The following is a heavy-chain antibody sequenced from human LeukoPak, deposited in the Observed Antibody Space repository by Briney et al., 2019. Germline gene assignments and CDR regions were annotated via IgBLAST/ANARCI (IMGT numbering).Heavy chain of an antibody. CDR2: ISSSSSYI. V-gene: IGHV3-21*01. D-gene: IGHD3-22*01. CDR1: GFTFSSYS. Sequence: GGSLRLSCAASGFTFSSYSMNWVRQAPGKGLEWVSSISSSSSYIYYADSVKGRFTISRDNAKNSLYLQMNSLRAEDTAVYYCAREAYYYDSSGYNPISSYYYYYMAVWGKGTTVTVSS. CDR3: AREAYYYDSSGYNPISSYYYYYMAV. J-gene: IGHJ6*03.